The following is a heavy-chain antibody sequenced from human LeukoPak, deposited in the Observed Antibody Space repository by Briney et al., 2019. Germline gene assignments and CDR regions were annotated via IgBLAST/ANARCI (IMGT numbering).Heavy chain of an antibody. V-gene: IGHV4-34*01. CDR3: ARGRVTMVRGAPPPGYYYYGMDV. J-gene: IGHJ6*02. CDR2: INHSGST. CDR1: GGSFSGYY. D-gene: IGHD3-10*01. Sequence: SETLSLTCAVYGGSFSGYYWSWIRQPPGKGLEWIGEINHSGSTNHNPSLKSRVTISVDTSKNQFSLKLSSVTAADTAVYYCARGRVTMVRGAPPPGYYYYGMDVWGQGTTVTVSS.